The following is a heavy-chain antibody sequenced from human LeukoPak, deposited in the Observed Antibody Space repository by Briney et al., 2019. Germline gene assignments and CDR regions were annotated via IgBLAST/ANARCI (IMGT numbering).Heavy chain of an antibody. Sequence: GGSLRLSCAASGFTFSSYLMSWVRQAPGKGLEWVAYIKPEGSEKDYVDTVKGRFTISRDNAKNSLYLQMNSLRAEDTAVYYCARDFYDSSGYYHGGYWGQGTLVTVSA. D-gene: IGHD3-22*01. CDR1: GFTFSSYL. V-gene: IGHV3-7*01. CDR2: IKPEGSEK. J-gene: IGHJ4*02. CDR3: ARDFYDSSGYYHGGY.